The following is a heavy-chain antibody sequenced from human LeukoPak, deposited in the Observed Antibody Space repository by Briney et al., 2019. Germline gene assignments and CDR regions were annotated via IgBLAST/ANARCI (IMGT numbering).Heavy chain of an antibody. CDR3: AELGITMIGGV. J-gene: IGHJ6*04. D-gene: IGHD3-10*02. Sequence: GGSLRLSCAASGFTFSSYEMNWVRQAPGKGLEWVSYISSSGSTIYYADSVKGRFTISRDNAKNPLHLQMNSLRAEDTAVYYCAELGITMIGGVWGKGTTVTISS. CDR1: GFTFSSYE. V-gene: IGHV3-48*03. CDR2: ISSSGSTI.